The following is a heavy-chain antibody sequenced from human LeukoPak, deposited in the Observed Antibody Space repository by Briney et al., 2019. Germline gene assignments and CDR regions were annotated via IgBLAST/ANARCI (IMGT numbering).Heavy chain of an antibody. CDR2: INHSGST. CDR1: GGSFSGYY. V-gene: IGHV4-34*01. Sequence: PETLSLTCAVYGGSFSGYYWSWIRQPPGKGLEWIGEINHSGSTNYNPSLKSRVTISVDTSKNQFSLKLSSVTAADAAVYYCARAGSFSYYYYYYMDVWGKGTTVTVSS. CDR3: ARAGSFSYYYYYYMDV. D-gene: IGHD7-27*01. J-gene: IGHJ6*03.